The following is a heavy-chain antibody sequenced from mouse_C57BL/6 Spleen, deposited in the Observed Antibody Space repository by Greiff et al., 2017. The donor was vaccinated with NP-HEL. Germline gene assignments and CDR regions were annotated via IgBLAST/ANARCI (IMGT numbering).Heavy chain of an antibody. V-gene: IGHV5-17*01. CDR2: ISSGSSTI. J-gene: IGHJ1*03. CDR3: ARGQKGYFDV. CDR1: GFTFSDYG. Sequence: EVKLMESGGGLVKPGGSLKLSCAASGFTFSDYGMHWVRQAPEKGLEWVAYISSGSSTIYYADTVKGRFTISRDNAKNTLFLQMTSLRSEDTAMYYCARGQKGYFDVWGTGTTVTVSS.